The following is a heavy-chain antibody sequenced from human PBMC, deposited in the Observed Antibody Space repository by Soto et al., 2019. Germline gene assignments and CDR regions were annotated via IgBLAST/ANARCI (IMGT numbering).Heavy chain of an antibody. Sequence: GGSLRLSCAASGFTFSSYWMHWVRQAPGKRLVWVSRINGDGSSTSYADSVKGRFTISRDNAKNTLYLQMNSLRAEDTAVYYCAKVLYSWNDVLDQWGQGTLVTVSS. J-gene: IGHJ4*02. D-gene: IGHD1-20*01. V-gene: IGHV3-74*01. CDR1: GFTFSSYW. CDR2: INGDGSST. CDR3: AKVLYSWNDVLDQ.